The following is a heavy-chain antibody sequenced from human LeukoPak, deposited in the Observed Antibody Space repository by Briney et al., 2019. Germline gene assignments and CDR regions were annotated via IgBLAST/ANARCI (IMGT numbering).Heavy chain of an antibody. CDR1: GGSFSGYY. D-gene: IGHD2-2*01. CDR3: ARGRKKGYCSSTSCYSKLAFDY. CDR2: INHSGST. V-gene: IGHV4-34*01. Sequence: SSETPSLTCAVYGGSFSGYYWSWIRQPPGKGLEWIGEINHSGSTNYNPSLKSRVTISVDTSKNQFSLKLSSVTAADTAVYYCARGRKKGYCSSTSCYSKLAFDYWGQGTLVTVSS. J-gene: IGHJ4*02.